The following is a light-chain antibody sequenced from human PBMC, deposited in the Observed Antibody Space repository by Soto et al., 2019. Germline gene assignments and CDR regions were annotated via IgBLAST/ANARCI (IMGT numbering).Light chain of an antibody. V-gene: IGKV1-9*01. J-gene: IGKJ5*01. CDR1: QSISSY. Sequence: DIQMTQSPSSLSASVGDRVTITCRASQSISSYLNWYQQKPGKAPKFLIYAASTLQSGVPSRFSGSGSGTEFTLTVSSLQPEDFATYYCQQVKSYPITFGQGTRLEIK. CDR3: QQVKSYPIT. CDR2: AAS.